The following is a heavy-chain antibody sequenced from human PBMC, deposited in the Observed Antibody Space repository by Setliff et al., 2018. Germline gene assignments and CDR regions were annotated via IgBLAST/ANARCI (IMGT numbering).Heavy chain of an antibody. CDR1: GDSIDTDIW. V-gene: IGHV4-4*02. D-gene: IGHD1-7*01. J-gene: IGHJ5*02. CDR2: IYLGGNP. Sequence: KTSETLSLTCTVSGDSIDTDIWWSWVRQSPGKGLEWIGEIYLGGNPTYNPSLKSRVTISIYKSKNQLSLDLTSVTAADTAVYYCARNWHWGFDPWGRGALVTVLL. CDR3: ARNWHWGFDP.